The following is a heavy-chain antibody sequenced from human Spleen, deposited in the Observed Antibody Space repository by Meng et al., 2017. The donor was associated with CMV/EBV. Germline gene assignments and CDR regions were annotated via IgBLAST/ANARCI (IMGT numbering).Heavy chain of an antibody. CDR1: GFTFSSYA. D-gene: IGHD3-16*01. CDR2: IDSDGNT. V-gene: IGHV3-53*01. J-gene: IGHJ4*01. CDR3: ASSMILDY. Sequence: GGPLRLSCAASGFTFSSYAMTWVRQAPGKGLEWVSIIDSDGNTYYADSVKGRFTISRDNSKNTLYLQMNSLRAEDTAIYYCASSMILDYWGHGALVTVSS.